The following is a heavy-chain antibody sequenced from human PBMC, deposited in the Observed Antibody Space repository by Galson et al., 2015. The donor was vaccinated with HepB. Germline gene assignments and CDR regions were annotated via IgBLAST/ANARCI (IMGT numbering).Heavy chain of an antibody. CDR2: IYKSGDT. Sequence: TLSLTCSVSGGSISSDDDCWTWIRQPPGKGLEWIGYIYKSGDTSYNPSLANRVTISVDTSKNQFSLKLRSATAADTAVYYCARERDFWSGSLDSWGQGTLVIVSS. CDR1: GGSISSDDDC. D-gene: IGHD3-3*01. J-gene: IGHJ5*01. V-gene: IGHV4-30-4*01. CDR3: ARERDFWSGSLDS.